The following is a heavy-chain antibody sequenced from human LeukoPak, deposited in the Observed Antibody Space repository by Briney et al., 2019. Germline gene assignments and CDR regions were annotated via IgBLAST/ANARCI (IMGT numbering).Heavy chain of an antibody. V-gene: IGHV3-23*01. CDR2: ISGRGGRT. J-gene: IGHJ4*02. CDR1: GLTFSSYA. Sequence: GRSLRLSCAASGLTFSSYAMSWVRHAPGKGREWVSAISGRGGRTYYADSVKGRFTISRDNSKNTLYLQMNSLRAEDTAVYYCAKDLDRIPYNTYYDILTGYHFDYWGQGTLVTVSS. CDR3: AKDLDRIPYNTYYDILTGYHFDY. D-gene: IGHD3-9*01.